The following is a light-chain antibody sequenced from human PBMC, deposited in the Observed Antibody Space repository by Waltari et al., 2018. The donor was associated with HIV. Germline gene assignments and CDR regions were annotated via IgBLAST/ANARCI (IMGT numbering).Light chain of an antibody. Sequence: EIMLTQSTATLSLSPGKRATLSCRASQSVATYLAWFQQKPGQAPRLLIYDASNRATGVPARFGGSGSGTDFTLTISRLEPEDFGFYYCQQRSFPITFGQGTRLEI. CDR2: DAS. J-gene: IGKJ5*01. CDR3: QQRSFPIT. V-gene: IGKV3-11*01. CDR1: QSVATY.